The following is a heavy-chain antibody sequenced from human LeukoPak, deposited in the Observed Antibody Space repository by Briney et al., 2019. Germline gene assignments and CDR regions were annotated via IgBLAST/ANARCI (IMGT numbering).Heavy chain of an antibody. CDR1: GYTFTSYY. CDR2: INPNSGGT. J-gene: IGHJ3*02. Sequence: ASVKVSCKASGYTFTSYYMHWVRQAPGQGLEWMGWINPNSGGTNYAQKFQGRVTMTRDTSISTAYMELSRLRSDDTAVYYCARDGKEVDAFDIWGQGTMVTVSS. V-gene: IGHV1-2*02. CDR3: ARDGKEVDAFDI.